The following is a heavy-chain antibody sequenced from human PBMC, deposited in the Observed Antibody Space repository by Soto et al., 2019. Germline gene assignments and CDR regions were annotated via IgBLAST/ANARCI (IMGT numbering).Heavy chain of an antibody. CDR2: TYYRSKWYN. J-gene: IGHJ6*02. Sequence: SQTLSLTCAISGDSVSSNSAAWNWIRQSPSRGLEWLGRTYYRSKWYNDYAVSVKSRITINPDTSKNQFSLKLSSVTAADTAVYYCARPGQWRLERYYGMDVWGQGTTVTVSS. CDR3: ARPGQWRLERYYGMDV. D-gene: IGHD6-19*01. CDR1: GDSVSSNSAA. V-gene: IGHV6-1*01.